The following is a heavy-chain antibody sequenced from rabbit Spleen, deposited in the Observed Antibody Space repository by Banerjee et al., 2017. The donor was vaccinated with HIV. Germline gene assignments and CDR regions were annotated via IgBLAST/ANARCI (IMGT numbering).Heavy chain of an antibody. CDR3: ARGLNVDRYNL. CDR1: GFSFSSSYY. J-gene: IGHJ4*01. CDR2: IYIGNGNK. Sequence: QSLEESGGGLVKPGGTLTLTCTVSGFSFSSSYYMCWVRQAPGKGLEWIGCIYIGNGNKWYASWARGRFTISKTSSTTVTLQMTGLTAADTAMYFCARGLNVDRYNLWGPGTLVTVS. V-gene: IGHV1S40*01.